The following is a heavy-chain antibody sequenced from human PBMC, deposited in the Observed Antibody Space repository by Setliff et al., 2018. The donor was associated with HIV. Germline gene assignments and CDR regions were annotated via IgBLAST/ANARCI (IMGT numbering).Heavy chain of an antibody. CDR3: ALVGGITVPPDGFDI. V-gene: IGHV3-23*03. J-gene: IGHJ3*02. Sequence: PGGSLRLSCAASGFTFSSYAMSWVRQAPGKGLEWVSVIYVGDTTYYADAVKGRFTISRDNAKNTLYLHMNSLRAEDTSVYHCALVGGITVPPDGFDIWGQGTMVTVSS. CDR1: GFTFSSYA. CDR2: IYVGDTT. D-gene: IGHD3-22*01.